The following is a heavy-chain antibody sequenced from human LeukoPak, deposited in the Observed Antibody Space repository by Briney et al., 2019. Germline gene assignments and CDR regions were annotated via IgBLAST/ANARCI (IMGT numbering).Heavy chain of an antibody. Sequence: PGGSLRLSCAASGFTFSSYGMHWVRQAPGKGLEWVAFIRYDGSNKYYADSVKGRFTISRDNAKNSLYLQMSSLRAEDTAVYYCTRDPTQYLRYGYFDYWGQGTLVTVSS. J-gene: IGHJ4*02. CDR1: GFTFSSYG. V-gene: IGHV3-30*02. D-gene: IGHD4-11*01. CDR3: TRDPTQYLRYGYFDY. CDR2: IRYDGSNK.